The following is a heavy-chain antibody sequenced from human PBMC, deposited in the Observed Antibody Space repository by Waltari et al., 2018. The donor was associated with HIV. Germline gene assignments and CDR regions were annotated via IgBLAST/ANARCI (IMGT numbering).Heavy chain of an antibody. CDR2: FGTSGRP. CDR3: ARDWPYIVGATDGNGMDV. D-gene: IGHD1-26*01. V-gene: IGHV4-4*07. J-gene: IGHJ6*02. Sequence: QVQLQESGPGLVKPSETLSLTCTVSGGSISSYYWSWIRQPAGTGVEGIGRFGTSGRPTYNPSLKSRVTMSVDTSKNQFSLKLSSVTAADTAVYYCARDWPYIVGATDGNGMDVWGQGTTVTVSS. CDR1: GGSISSYY.